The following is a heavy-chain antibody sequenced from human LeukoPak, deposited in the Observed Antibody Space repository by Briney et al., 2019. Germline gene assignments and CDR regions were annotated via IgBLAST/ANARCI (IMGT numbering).Heavy chain of an antibody. J-gene: IGHJ4*02. CDR3: ARAQRITMIVDDY. D-gene: IGHD3-22*01. CDR2: INPNSGGT. V-gene: IGHV1-2*02. Sequence: GASVKVSCKASGYTFTSYYMHWVRQAPGQGLEWMGWINPNSGGTNYAQKFQGRVTMTRDTSISTAYMELSRLRSDDTAVYYCARAQRITMIVDDYWGQGTLVTVSS. CDR1: GYTFTSYY.